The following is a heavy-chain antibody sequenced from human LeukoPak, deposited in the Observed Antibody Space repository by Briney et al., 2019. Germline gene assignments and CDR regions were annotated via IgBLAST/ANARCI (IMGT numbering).Heavy chain of an antibody. D-gene: IGHD3-10*01. Sequence: PGGSLRLSCAGSGFALKSYSLSWVRQAPGKGLEWVSSISSTSAYIYYADSVKGRFTISRDNVDNVVYLQMNSLGAEDTAVYYCARSYVSGSYYNGYWGQGTLVTVSS. CDR2: ISSTSAYI. CDR3: ARSYVSGSYYNGY. J-gene: IGHJ4*02. CDR1: GFALKSYS. V-gene: IGHV3-21*01.